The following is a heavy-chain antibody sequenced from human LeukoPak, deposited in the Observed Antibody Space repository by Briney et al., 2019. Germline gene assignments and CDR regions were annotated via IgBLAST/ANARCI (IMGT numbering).Heavy chain of an antibody. V-gene: IGHV3-33*01. CDR2: IWYDGSNK. CDR3: ASEDTAMVF. CDR1: GFTFSSYG. J-gene: IGHJ4*02. D-gene: IGHD5-18*01. Sequence: GGSLRLSCAASGFTFSSYGMHWVRQAPGKGLEWVAVIWYDGSNKYYADSVKGRFTISRDNSKNTLYLQTNSLRAEDTAVYYCASEDTAMVFWGQGTLVTVSS.